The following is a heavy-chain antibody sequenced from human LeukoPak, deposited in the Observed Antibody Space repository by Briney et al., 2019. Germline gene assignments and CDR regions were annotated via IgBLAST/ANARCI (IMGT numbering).Heavy chain of an antibody. V-gene: IGHV3-74*01. CDR2: INSDGSRT. D-gene: IGHD6-6*01. CDR1: GFTFSSYW. CDR3: ARDGAGSSLYMDV. Sequence: GGSLRLSCAASGFTFSSYWMHWVRQAPGKGLVWVSRINSDGSRTSYADSVKGRFTISRDNARNTLYLQMNSLRAEDTAVYYCARDGAGSSLYMDVWGKGTTVTVSS. J-gene: IGHJ6*03.